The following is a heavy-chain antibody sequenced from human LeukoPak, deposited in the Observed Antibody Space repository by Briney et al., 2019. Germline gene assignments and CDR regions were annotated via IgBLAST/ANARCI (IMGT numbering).Heavy chain of an antibody. CDR3: ARAGGNGWYLGAYFDY. CDR1: GYTFTSYG. J-gene: IGHJ4*02. Sequence: GASVKVSCKASGYTFTSYGISWVRQAPGQGLEWMGWISGYNGNTNNAQRLQGRVTMTTDTSTSTAYMEPRSLRSDDTAVYYCARAGGNGWYLGAYFDYWGQGTLVTVSS. V-gene: IGHV1-18*01. CDR2: ISGYNGNT. D-gene: IGHD6-19*01.